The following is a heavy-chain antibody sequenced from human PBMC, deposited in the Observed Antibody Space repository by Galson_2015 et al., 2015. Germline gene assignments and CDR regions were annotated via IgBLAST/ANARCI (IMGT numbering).Heavy chain of an antibody. D-gene: IGHD7-27*01. J-gene: IGHJ4*02. CDR3: AKDLTGWGYCDY. CDR1: GFTFTTSP. Sequence: SLRLSCAASGFTFTTSPMSWVRQAPGKGLEWVTVISAGGDTTHYADSVKGRFTISRDNSKSTLYLQMNSLRAEDTAVYYCAKDLTGWGYCDYWGQGTLVTVSS. V-gene: IGHV3-23*01. CDR2: ISAGGDTT.